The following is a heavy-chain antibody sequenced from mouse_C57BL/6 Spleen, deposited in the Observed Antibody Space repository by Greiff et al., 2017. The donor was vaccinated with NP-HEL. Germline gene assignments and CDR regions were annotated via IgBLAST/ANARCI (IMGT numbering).Heavy chain of an antibody. CDR2: IHPNSGST. J-gene: IGHJ2*01. Sequence: QVQLQQSGAELVKPGASVKLSCKASGYTFTSYWMHWVKQRPGQGLEWIGMIHPNSGSTNYNEKFKSKATLTVDKSSSTAYMQLSSLTSEDSAVYYCARRDDYDGDYWGQGTTLTVSS. CDR1: GYTFTSYW. CDR3: ARRDDYDGDY. V-gene: IGHV1-64*01. D-gene: IGHD2-4*01.